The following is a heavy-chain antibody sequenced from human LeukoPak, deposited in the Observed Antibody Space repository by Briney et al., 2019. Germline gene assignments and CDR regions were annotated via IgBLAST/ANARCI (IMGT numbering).Heavy chain of an antibody. V-gene: IGHV3-13*01. J-gene: IGHJ4*02. D-gene: IGHD1-26*01. CDR3: AASLVGALHQ. Sequence: GGSLRLSCAASGFTVSDYDMHWVRQPTGKPLEWVSVIGTAGDTYYPGSVKGRFTISRETAKNSLYLQMNSLRAGDTAMYYCAASLVGALHQWGQGTLVTVSS. CDR2: IGTAGDT. CDR1: GFTVSDYD.